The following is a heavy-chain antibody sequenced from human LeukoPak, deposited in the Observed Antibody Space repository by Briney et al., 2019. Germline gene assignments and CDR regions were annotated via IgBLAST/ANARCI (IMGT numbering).Heavy chain of an antibody. CDR3: ARGVAGAGSY. J-gene: IGHJ4*02. D-gene: IGHD3-10*01. CDR1: GYTFSYYW. Sequence: GGSLRLSCAASGYTFSYYWMHRVRQVPGKGLVWVSRIDTDGRTTTYADSVKGRFTISRDNVQSTLYLQMNSLRAEDTAVYYCARGVAGAGSYWGQGIMVTVSS. V-gene: IGHV3-74*01. CDR2: IDTDGRTT.